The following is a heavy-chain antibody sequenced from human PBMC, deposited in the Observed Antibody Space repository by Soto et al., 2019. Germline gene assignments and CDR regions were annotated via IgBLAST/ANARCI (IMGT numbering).Heavy chain of an antibody. D-gene: IGHD1-20*01. CDR3: AFLGSNWKVGYNYYGMDV. CDR1: GFTFSTYA. CDR2: ISGSDGAT. Sequence: PAGSTRLACASSGFTFSTYAMTWVRQAPGKGLEWVSGISGSDGATHYADSVKGRFTISRDNSKNTLYLQMSSLRAEDTAVYYCAFLGSNWKVGYNYYGMDVWGQGTTVTVS. V-gene: IGHV3-23*01. J-gene: IGHJ6*02.